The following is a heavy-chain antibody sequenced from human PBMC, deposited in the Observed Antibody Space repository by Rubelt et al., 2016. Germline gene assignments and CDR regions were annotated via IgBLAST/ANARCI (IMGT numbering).Heavy chain of an antibody. D-gene: IGHD4-17*01. V-gene: IGHV3-7*03. Sequence: EVQLVESGGGLVQPGGSLRLSCVASGFSFSTSWMSWVRRAPGRGLEWVANIKEDGTSTYYLDSVKGGFTGSRDNAKNSMYLQMGNLRVEDTAVYYCARDYGEWGQGILVTVSS. CDR1: GFSFSTSW. CDR3: ARDYGE. J-gene: IGHJ4*02. CDR2: IKEDGTST.